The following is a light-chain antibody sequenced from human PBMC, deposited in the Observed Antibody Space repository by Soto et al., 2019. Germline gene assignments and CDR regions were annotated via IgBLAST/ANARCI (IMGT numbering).Light chain of an antibody. CDR2: TAS. CDR3: QQYNSWPLT. J-gene: IGKJ4*01. CDR1: QSVSPN. Sequence: EIVMTQSPATLSVSPGERATLSCRASQSVSPNLAWYQQIPGQAPRLLIYTASTRATGIPARFSASESGTEFTLTISNLQSEDFAVYYCQQYNSWPLTFGGGTKVEI. V-gene: IGKV3-15*01.